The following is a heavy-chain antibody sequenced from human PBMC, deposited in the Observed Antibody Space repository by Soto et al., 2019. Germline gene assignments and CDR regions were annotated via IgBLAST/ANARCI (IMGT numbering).Heavy chain of an antibody. V-gene: IGHV1-18*01. J-gene: IGHJ5*02. CDR3: ARDGDIVVVVAAYNWFDP. CDR1: GYTFTSYG. Sequence: GASVKVSCKACGYTFTSYGISWVRQAPGQGLEWMGWISAYNGNTNYAQKLQGRVTMTTDTSTSTAYMELRSLRSDDTAVYYCARDGDIVVVVAAYNWFDPWGQGTLVTVSS. D-gene: IGHD2-15*01. CDR2: ISAYNGNT.